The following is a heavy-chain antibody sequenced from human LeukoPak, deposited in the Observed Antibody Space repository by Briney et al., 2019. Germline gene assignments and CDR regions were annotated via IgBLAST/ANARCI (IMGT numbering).Heavy chain of an antibody. Sequence: QAGGSLRLSCAASGFTFSSYWMHWVRQSPGKGLVWVSRIDSDGGSTTYADSVKGRFTISRDNARNTLYLQMHSLRSEDTAVYYCARVLYNWNDVLDYRGQGTLVTVSS. J-gene: IGHJ4*02. D-gene: IGHD1-20*01. CDR3: ARVLYNWNDVLDY. CDR1: GFTFSSYW. V-gene: IGHV3-74*01. CDR2: IDSDGGST.